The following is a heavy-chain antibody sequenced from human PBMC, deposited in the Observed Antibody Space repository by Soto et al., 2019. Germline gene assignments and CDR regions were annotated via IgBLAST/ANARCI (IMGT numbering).Heavy chain of an antibody. Sequence: QVLLVQSGSEVKKPGASMKVSCKTSGYTFSDFALTWVRQVPDKGLEWLGWISTYTGKTNYAQRVHDRVALTTDTSTRTAYLELRSLTSDDTAVYYCARLGWELLSGRRYFDYWGQGTLVTVSS. CDR1: GYTFSDFA. V-gene: IGHV1-18*04. CDR2: ISTYTGKT. J-gene: IGHJ4*02. CDR3: ARLGWELLSGRRYFDY. D-gene: IGHD1-26*01.